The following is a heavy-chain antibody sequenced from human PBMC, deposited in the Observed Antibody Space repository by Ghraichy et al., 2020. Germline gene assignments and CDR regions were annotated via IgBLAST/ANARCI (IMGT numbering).Heavy chain of an antibody. CDR3: AKEGGTYFDSYYYGLNV. V-gene: IGHV3-30*18. J-gene: IGHJ6*02. CDR1: EFSFSAFA. D-gene: IGHD1-26*01. Sequence: GGSLRLSCAASEFSFSAFAMHWARQAPGKGLEWVALISYDGSNKYYADSVKGRFAISRDNSKYTLYLQMNSLRAEDTAVYYCAKEGGTYFDSYYYGLNVWGQGTTVTVSS. CDR2: ISYDGSNK.